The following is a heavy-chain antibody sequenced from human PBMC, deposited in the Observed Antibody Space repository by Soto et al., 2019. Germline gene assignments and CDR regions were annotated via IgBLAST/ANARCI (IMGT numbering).Heavy chain of an antibody. V-gene: IGHV4-31*03. CDR2: IYYSGST. CDR1: GASITSGNHF. J-gene: IGHJ4*02. CDR3: AKEAGEMATTYGHFDH. Sequence: SETLSLTCTVSGASITSGNHFWTWIRQHPGKGLEWIGYIYYSGSTYLNPSLKSRVTISVDTSMDQFSLKLTSVTAADTAVYYCAKEAGEMATTYGHFDHWGQGTLVTVSS. D-gene: IGHD1-1*01.